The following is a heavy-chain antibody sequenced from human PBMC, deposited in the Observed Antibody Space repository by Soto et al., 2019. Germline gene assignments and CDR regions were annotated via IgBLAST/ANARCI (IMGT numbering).Heavy chain of an antibody. D-gene: IGHD1-26*01. V-gene: IGHV4-59*01. J-gene: IGHJ4*02. CDR1: GGSISGYY. CDR3: AREIVGTPYFDY. CDR2: IYYSGST. Sequence: SETLSLTCTVSGGSISGYYWSWIRQPPGKGLEWIGYIYYSGSTNYNPSLKSRVTISVDTSNNQFSLKLDSVTAADTAVYYCAREIVGTPYFDYWGQGTLVTVSS.